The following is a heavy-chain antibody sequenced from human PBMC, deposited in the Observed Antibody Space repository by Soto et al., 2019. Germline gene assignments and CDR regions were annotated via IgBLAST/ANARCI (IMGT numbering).Heavy chain of an antibody. J-gene: IGHJ6*02. CDR1: GYTFTGYY. CDR3: ARDGAVVVAATLGTNYYYYYGMDV. D-gene: IGHD2-15*01. V-gene: IGHV1-2*02. CDR2: INPNSGGT. Sequence: ASVKVSCKASGYTFTGYYMHWVRQAPGQWLEGVGWINPNSGGTNYAQKFQGRVTMTRDTSISTAYMELSRLRSDETAVYYCARDGAVVVAATLGTNYYYYYGMDVWGQGTTVTVS.